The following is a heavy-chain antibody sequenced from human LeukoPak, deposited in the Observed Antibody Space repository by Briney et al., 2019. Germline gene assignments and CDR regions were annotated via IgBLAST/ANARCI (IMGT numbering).Heavy chain of an antibody. CDR2: ISAYNGNT. V-gene: IGHV1-18*01. D-gene: IGHD3-16*01. CDR1: GYTFTSYG. J-gene: IGHJ5*02. Sequence: ASVKVSCEASGYTFTSYGISWVRQAPGQGLEWMGWISAYNGNTNYAQKLQGRVTMTTDTSTSTAYMELRSLRSDDTAVYYCAKLTSSNWFDPWGQGTLVTVSS. CDR3: AKLTSSNWFDP.